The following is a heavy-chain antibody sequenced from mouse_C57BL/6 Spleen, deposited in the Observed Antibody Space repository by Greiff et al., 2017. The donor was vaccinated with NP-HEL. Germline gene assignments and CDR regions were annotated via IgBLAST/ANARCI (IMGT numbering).Heavy chain of an antibody. D-gene: IGHD1-1*01. V-gene: IGHV14-2*01. J-gene: IGHJ4*01. CDR3: ARTSYGSSYGYAMDY. CDR2: IDPEDGET. Sequence: EVKLMESGAELVKPGASVKLSCTASGFNIKDYYMHWVKQRTEQGLEWIGRIDPEDGETKYAPKFQGKATITADTSSNTAYLQLSSLTSEDTAVYYCARTSYGSSYGYAMDYWGQGTSVTVSS. CDR1: GFNIKDYY.